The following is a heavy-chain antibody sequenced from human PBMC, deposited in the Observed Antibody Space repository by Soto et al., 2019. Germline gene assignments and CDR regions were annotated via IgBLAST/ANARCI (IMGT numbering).Heavy chain of an antibody. Sequence: EVQLVESGGGLVQSGGSLRLSCAASGFTFSSYWMSWVRQGPGKGPEWVANIKQDGSEKYYVDSVKGRFTISIDNAKNSLYLQMTSLRAEDTAVYHGAKSLSAIPGDSWGQGTLVTVSS. V-gene: IGHV3-7*05. D-gene: IGHD2-2*01. J-gene: IGHJ4*02. CDR3: AKSLSAIPGDS. CDR1: GFTFSSYW. CDR2: IKQDGSEK.